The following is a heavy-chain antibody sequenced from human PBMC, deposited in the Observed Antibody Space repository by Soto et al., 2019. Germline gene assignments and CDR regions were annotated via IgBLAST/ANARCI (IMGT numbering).Heavy chain of an antibody. V-gene: IGHV4-61*01. Sequence: PSETLSLTCTVSGGSVSSGSYYWSWIRQPPGKGLEWIGYIYYSGCTNYNPSLKSRVTISVDTSKNQFSLKLSSVTAADTAVYYCARGGGYSYTFDYWGQGTLVTVSS. J-gene: IGHJ4*02. D-gene: IGHD5-18*01. CDR1: GGSVSSGSYY. CDR2: IYYSGCT. CDR3: ARGGGYSYTFDY.